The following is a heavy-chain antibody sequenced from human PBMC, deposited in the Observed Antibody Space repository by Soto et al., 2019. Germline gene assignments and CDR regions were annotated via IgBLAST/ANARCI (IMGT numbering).Heavy chain of an antibody. Sequence: SVKVSCKASGGTFSSYTISWVRQAPGQGLEWMGRIIPILGIANYAQKFQGRVTITADKSTSTAYMELSSLRSEDTAVYYCARAPEKVRGVLVQTFDIWGQGTMVTVSS. CDR1: GGTFSSYT. CDR3: ARAPEKVRGVLVQTFDI. CDR2: IIPILGIA. V-gene: IGHV1-69*02. J-gene: IGHJ3*02. D-gene: IGHD3-10*01.